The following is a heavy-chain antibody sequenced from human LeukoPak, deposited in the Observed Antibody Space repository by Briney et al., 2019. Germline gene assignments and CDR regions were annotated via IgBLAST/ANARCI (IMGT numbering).Heavy chain of an antibody. Sequence: GGSLRLSCAASGFTFDDYGMSWVRQAPGKGLEWVAFIRYNGNNQYYADSVKGGFTISIDNYTKKLYLQMNSLKGDYTAVYYCAKDSAFYYIDVWGKGTTVIISS. J-gene: IGHJ6*03. CDR2: IRYNGNNQ. CDR1: GFTFDDYG. V-gene: IGHV3-30*02. D-gene: IGHD3-10*01. CDR3: AKDSAFYYIDV.